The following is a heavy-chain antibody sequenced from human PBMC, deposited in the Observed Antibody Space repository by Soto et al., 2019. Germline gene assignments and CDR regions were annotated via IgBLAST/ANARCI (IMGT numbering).Heavy chain of an antibody. Sequence: PVGSLRLSCAASGFTFSDYYMNWVRQAPGKGLEWVSSISSSSTIYYADSVKGRFTISRDNAKNSLYLQMNSLRAEDTAVYYCARDLLGYCSSTSYYYYYGMDVWGQGTTVTVSS. CDR1: GFTFSDYY. CDR3: ARDLLGYCSSTSYYYYYGMDV. V-gene: IGHV3-11*04. D-gene: IGHD2-2*01. J-gene: IGHJ6*02. CDR2: ISSSSTI.